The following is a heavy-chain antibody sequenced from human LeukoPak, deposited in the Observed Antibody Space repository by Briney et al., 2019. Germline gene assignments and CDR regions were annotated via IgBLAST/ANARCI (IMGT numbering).Heavy chain of an antibody. CDR3: ARVLGRGDRTHPFDY. CDR2: ISSSSSYI. Sequence: GGSLRLSCVASGFTFSNYDMNWVRQAPGKGLEWVSFISSSSSYIYYADSVKGRFTISRDNAKNSLYLQMNSLRAEDTAVYYCARVLGRGDRTHPFDYWGQGTLVTVSS. J-gene: IGHJ4*02. CDR1: GFTFSNYD. V-gene: IGHV3-21*01. D-gene: IGHD2-21*01.